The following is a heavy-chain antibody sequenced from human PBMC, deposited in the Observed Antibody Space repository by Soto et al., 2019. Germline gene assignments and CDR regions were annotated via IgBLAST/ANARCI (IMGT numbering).Heavy chain of an antibody. J-gene: IGHJ4*02. Sequence: EVQLLESGGGLVQPGGSLRLSCAASGFSFDDYAMTWVRQAAGKGLEWVSAISGSGDNTYYADSVKGRFTISRDNSKHTLYLQLNSLRAEDTALYYCAKGYYSGYDLAYFDYWGQGTLVTVSS. V-gene: IGHV3-23*01. CDR2: ISGSGDNT. CDR1: GFSFDDYA. CDR3: AKGYYSGYDLAYFDY. D-gene: IGHD5-12*01.